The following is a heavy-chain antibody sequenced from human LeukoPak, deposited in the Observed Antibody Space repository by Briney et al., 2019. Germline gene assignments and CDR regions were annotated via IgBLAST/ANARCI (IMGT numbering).Heavy chain of an antibody. CDR3: ARGDWEWELPGGYFDY. CDR2: IYYSGST. V-gene: IGHV4-61*01. J-gene: IGHJ4*02. Sequence: SGPTLVKPTQTLTLTCTFSGFSLGTSSMCVSWIRQPPGKALEWIGYIYYSGSTNYNPSLKSRVTISVDTSKNQFSLKLSSVTAADTAVYYCARGDWEWELPGGYFDYWGQGTLVTVSS. CDR1: GFSLGTSSMC. D-gene: IGHD1-26*01.